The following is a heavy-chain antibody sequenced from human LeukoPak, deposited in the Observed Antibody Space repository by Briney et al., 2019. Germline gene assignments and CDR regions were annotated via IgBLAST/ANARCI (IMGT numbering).Heavy chain of an antibody. D-gene: IGHD3-22*01. CDR3: ARNSYYYDSSGYLYYFDY. CDR1: GYSFTSYW. Sequence: GESLKISCKGSGYSFTSYWIGWVRQMPGKGLEWMGIIYPGDSDTRYSPSFQGQVTISADKSISTAYLQWSSLKASDTAMYYCARNSYYYDSSGYLYYFDYWGQGTLVTVSS. CDR2: IYPGDSDT. V-gene: IGHV5-51*01. J-gene: IGHJ4*02.